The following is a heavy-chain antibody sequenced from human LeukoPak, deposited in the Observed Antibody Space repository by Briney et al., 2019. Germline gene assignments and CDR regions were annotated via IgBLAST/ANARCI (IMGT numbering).Heavy chain of an antibody. D-gene: IGHD5-18*01. J-gene: IGHJ4*02. Sequence: PSETLSLTCTVSGGSISSYYWSWIRQPPGKGLEWIGYIYYSGSTNYNPSLQSRVNISVDTSKNQFSLKLSSVTAADTAVYYCARAGIQLWFGYWGQGTLVTVSS. CDR3: ARAGIQLWFGY. CDR1: GGSISSYY. V-gene: IGHV4-59*01. CDR2: IYYSGST.